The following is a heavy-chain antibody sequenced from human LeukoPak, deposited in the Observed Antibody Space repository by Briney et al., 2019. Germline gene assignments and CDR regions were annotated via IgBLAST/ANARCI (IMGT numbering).Heavy chain of an antibody. CDR3: ATVAHQQQLAYYFDY. J-gene: IGHJ4*02. D-gene: IGHD6-13*01. CDR1: GYTFTSYG. V-gene: IGHV1-18*01. CDR2: ISAYNGNT. Sequence: ASVKVSCKASGYTFTSYGISWVRQAPGQGLEWMGWISAYNGNTNYAQKLQGRVTMTTDTSTSTAYMELRSLRSDDTAVYYCATVAHQQQLAYYFDYWGQGTLVTVSS.